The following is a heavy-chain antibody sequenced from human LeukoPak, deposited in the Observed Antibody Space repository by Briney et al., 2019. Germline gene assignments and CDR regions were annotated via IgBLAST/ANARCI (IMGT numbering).Heavy chain of an antibody. D-gene: IGHD4/OR15-4a*01. V-gene: IGHV3-53*01. CDR3: ARRAGAYSHPYDY. J-gene: IGHJ4*02. CDR2: IYSDNT. Sequence: ETLSLTCTVSGGSISNYYWSWVRQAPGKGLEWVSFIYSDNTHYSDSVKGRFTISRDNSKNTLYLQMNSLRAEDTAVYYCARRAGAYSHPYDYWGQGTLVTVSS. CDR1: GGSISNYY.